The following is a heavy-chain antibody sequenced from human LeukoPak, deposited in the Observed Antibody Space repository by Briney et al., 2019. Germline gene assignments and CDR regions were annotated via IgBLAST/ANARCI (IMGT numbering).Heavy chain of an antibody. D-gene: IGHD2-21*02. CDR2: IYSGGST. V-gene: IGHV3-53*01. CDR3: ARDGPGDCGGDCYFDY. Sequence: GGSLRLSCAASGFTVSSNYMSWVRQAPGKGLEWVSVIYSGGSTYYADSVKGRFTISRDSSKNTLYLQMNSLRAEDTAVYYCARDGPGDCGGDCYFDYWGQGTLVTVSS. CDR1: GFTVSSNY. J-gene: IGHJ4*02.